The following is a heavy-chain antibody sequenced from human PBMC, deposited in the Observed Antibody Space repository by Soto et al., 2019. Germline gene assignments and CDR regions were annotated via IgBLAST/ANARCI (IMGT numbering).Heavy chain of an antibody. CDR2: IYFSGRT. Sequence: PSETLSLTCTVSGGSVSGGSYYWNWIRPPPGKGLEWIGYIYFSGRTNYNPSLKSRVTISIDTCKNQFSLKLTSATAADTSVYDCARDVGFGDEDVWGQGTTVTVSS. CDR1: GGSVSGGSYY. CDR3: ARDVGFGDEDV. V-gene: IGHV4-61*01. D-gene: IGHD2-21*01. J-gene: IGHJ6*02.